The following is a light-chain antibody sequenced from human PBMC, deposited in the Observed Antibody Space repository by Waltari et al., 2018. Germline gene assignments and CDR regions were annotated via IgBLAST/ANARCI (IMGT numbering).Light chain of an antibody. CDR1: QSISSW. CDR2: DAS. Sequence: DIQMTQSPSTPSASGGDRVTITCRASQSISSWLAWYQQKPGKVPKIPIDDASSLESGVPSRFSGSGSGTEFTLTISSLQPDDFATYYCQQYNSYSWTFGQGTKVEIK. V-gene: IGKV1-5*01. J-gene: IGKJ1*01. CDR3: QQYNSYSWT.